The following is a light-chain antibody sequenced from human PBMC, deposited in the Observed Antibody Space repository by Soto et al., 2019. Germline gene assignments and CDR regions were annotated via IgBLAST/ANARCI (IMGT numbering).Light chain of an antibody. Sequence: QSVLTQPASVSGSPGQSITISCSGTRSDIGSYNYVAWYRQFPGKTPKILIYGVSNRPSGVSSRFSGSKSGNTASLTISGLQAEDEAYYYCNSYTGSSTSYGFGSGTKGTV. V-gene: IGLV2-14*01. CDR3: NSYTGSSTSYG. CDR2: GVS. CDR1: RSDIGSYNY. J-gene: IGLJ1*01.